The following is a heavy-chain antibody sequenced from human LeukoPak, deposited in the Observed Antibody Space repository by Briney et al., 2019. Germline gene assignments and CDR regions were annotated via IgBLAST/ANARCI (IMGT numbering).Heavy chain of an antibody. Sequence: GGSLRLSCAASGFTFSSYAMSWVRQAPGKGLEWVSAISGSGGSTYYADSVKGRFTISRDNSKNTLYLQMNSLRAEDTAVYYCAKVGPPPSRLPRTDAFDIWGQGTMVTVSS. CDR3: AKVGPPPSRLPRTDAFDI. D-gene: IGHD4-17*01. CDR2: ISGSGGST. V-gene: IGHV3-23*01. CDR1: GFTFSSYA. J-gene: IGHJ3*02.